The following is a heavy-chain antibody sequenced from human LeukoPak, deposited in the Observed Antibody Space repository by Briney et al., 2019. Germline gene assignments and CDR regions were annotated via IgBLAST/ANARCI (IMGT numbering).Heavy chain of an antibody. CDR1: GFTFSNYA. CDR2: ISGGGGTT. D-gene: IGHD3-10*01. V-gene: IGHV3-23*01. CDR3: AKVYSGSGSYWIPDGFDT. Sequence: GGSLRLSCAASGFTFSNYAMTWVRQAPGKGLEWVSSISGGGGTTYYADSVKGRFTISRDNSKNTLYLQVNNLGAEDTAVYYCAKVYSGSGSYWIPDGFDTWGQGTMVTVSS. J-gene: IGHJ3*02.